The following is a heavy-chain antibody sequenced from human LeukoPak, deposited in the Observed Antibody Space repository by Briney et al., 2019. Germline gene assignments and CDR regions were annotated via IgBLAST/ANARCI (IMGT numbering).Heavy chain of an antibody. CDR3: ASGPISARALGPGYVFDL. CDR1: GYTFTTYS. CDR2: ISVNNGGT. J-gene: IGHJ3*01. Sequence: ASVKVSCKASGYTFTTYSLAWVRQAPGQSLEWMGWISVNNGGTNYAQSFQDRVTLTRDTSTNTAYLELSSLRSGDTAVYYCASGPISARALGPGYVFDLWGQGTMVTVSS. D-gene: IGHD3-16*01. V-gene: IGHV1-18*01.